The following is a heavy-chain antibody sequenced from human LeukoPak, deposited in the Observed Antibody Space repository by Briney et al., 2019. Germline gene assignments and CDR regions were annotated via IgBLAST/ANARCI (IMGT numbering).Heavy chain of an antibody. CDR1: GGSISSGGYY. Sequence: SQTLSLTYTVSGGSISSGGYYWSWIRQHPGKGLEWIGYIYYSGSTYYNPSLKSRVTISVDTSKNQFSLKLSSVTAADTAVYYCARVCRGGSCNYFDYWGQGTLVTVSS. J-gene: IGHJ4*02. V-gene: IGHV4-31*03. CDR2: IYYSGST. D-gene: IGHD2-15*01. CDR3: ARVCRGGSCNYFDY.